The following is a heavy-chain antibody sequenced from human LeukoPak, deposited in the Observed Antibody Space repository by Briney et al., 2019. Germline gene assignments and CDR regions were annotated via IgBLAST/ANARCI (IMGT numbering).Heavy chain of an antibody. CDR3: ARGSYPYSHGMDV. J-gene: IGHJ6*02. CDR1: GYNFNNYG. V-gene: IGHV1-18*01. Sequence: GASVTVSCKASGYNFNNYGVSWVRQAPGQGLEWMGWISAKTGNTNYAQKVQGRVTMTTDTSTTTAYMELRSLGSGDTAVYYCARGSYPYSHGMDVWGQGTTVTVSS. CDR2: ISAKTGNT. D-gene: IGHD1-26*01.